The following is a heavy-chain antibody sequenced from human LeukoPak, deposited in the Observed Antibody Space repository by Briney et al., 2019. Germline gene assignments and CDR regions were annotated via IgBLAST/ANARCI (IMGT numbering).Heavy chain of an antibody. D-gene: IGHD1-26*01. CDR3: AKAYSGTYYGAFDL. J-gene: IGHJ3*01. Sequence: PGGSLRLSCAASGFIVSGDFMSWARQAPGKGLEWVSVIYSDGSTYYADSVKGRFTISRDNSKNTLYLQMNSLRAEDTAVYYCAKAYSGTYYGAFDLWGQGTMVAVSS. V-gene: IGHV3-53*01. CDR2: IYSDGST. CDR1: GFIVSGDF.